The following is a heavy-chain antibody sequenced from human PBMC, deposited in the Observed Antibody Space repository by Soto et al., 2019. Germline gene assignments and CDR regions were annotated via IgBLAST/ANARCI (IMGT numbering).Heavy chain of an antibody. D-gene: IGHD1-1*01. V-gene: IGHV3-30*18. CDR3: AKDGNESRYYYYYMDV. CDR1: GFTFSSYG. CDR2: ISYDGSNK. J-gene: IGHJ6*03. Sequence: QVQLVESGGGVVQPGRSLRLSCAASGFTFSSYGMHWVRQAPGKGLEWVAVISYDGSNKYYADSVKGRFTISRDNSKNTLYLQMNSLRAEDTAVYYCAKDGNESRYYYYYMDVWGKGTTVTVSS.